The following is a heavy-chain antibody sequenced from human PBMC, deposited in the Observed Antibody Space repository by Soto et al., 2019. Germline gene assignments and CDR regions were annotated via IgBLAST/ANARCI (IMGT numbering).Heavy chain of an antibody. Sequence: QNTLKGSGPPLVKPTQTLTLSCTLFGFSISTSGVGVGWIRHPSGTALEWLAISYWDDDKLYSPSLKSRLTGTKDTSNIQVVLTMTNMDPVDTATYYCSHRYGGSYYYFDYWGQGTLVTVSS. D-gene: IGHD1-26*01. V-gene: IGHV2-5*02. J-gene: IGHJ4*02. CDR1: GFSISTSGVG. CDR2: SYWDDDK. CDR3: SHRYGGSYYYFDY.